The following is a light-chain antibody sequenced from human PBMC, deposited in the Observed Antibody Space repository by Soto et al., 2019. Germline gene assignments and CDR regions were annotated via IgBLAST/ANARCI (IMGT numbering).Light chain of an antibody. Sequence: QSVLTQPRSVSGSPGQSVTISCTGTSSDVGGYNYVSWYQQHPGKAPKLMIYDVNERPSGVPDRFSGSKSGNTASLTISGLQADDEADYYCCSYAGTYTYVFGIGTKVTVL. CDR3: CSYAGTYTYV. CDR2: DVN. J-gene: IGLJ1*01. CDR1: SSDVGGYNY. V-gene: IGLV2-11*01.